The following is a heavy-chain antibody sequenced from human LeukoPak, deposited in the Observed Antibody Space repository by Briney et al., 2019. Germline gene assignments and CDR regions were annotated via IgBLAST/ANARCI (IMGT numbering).Heavy chain of an antibody. CDR1: GYSISSNNW. D-gene: IGHD6-19*01. V-gene: IGHV4-28*01. CDR3: ARKGQGSGWYVDY. J-gene: IGHJ4*02. Sequence: SDTLSLTCAVSGYSISSNNWWGWIRQPPGKGLEWIGYIYYSGSTFYNPSLKSRVTMSVDTSKNQFSLNLSSVTAVDTAVYYCARKGQGSGWYVDYWGQGTLVTVSS. CDR2: IYYSGST.